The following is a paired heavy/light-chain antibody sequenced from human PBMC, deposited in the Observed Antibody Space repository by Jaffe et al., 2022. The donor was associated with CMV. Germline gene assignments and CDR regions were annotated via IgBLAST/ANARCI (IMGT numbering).Light chain of an antibody. CDR1: TGAVTSNYQ. Sequence: QTVVTQEPSLTVSPGGTVTLTCASSTGAVTSNYQPNWFQQKPGQAPRALIYSTSNKYSWTPARFSGSLLGGKAALTLSDVQPEDEADYYCLLYYGGNGVVFGGGTKLTVL. J-gene: IGLJ2*01. CDR2: STS. CDR3: LLYYGGNGVV. V-gene: IGLV7-43*01.
Heavy chain of an antibody. Sequence: QVRLQESGPGLVKSSETLSLICTVSGDSISSYFWSWIRQPPGKGLEWIGYTFYSGSINYNPSLNSRVTISVDTSKNQVSLRLNSVTAADTAIYYCARVVVDNNHLWLDPWGQGTLVTVSS. V-gene: IGHV4-59*12. J-gene: IGHJ5*02. CDR1: GDSISSYF. CDR3: ARVVVDNNHLWLDP. CDR2: TFYSGSI. D-gene: IGHD1-20*01.